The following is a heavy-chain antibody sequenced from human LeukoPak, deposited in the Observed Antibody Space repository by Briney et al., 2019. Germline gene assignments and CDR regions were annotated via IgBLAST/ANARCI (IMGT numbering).Heavy chain of an antibody. D-gene: IGHD6-6*01. J-gene: IGHJ4*02. V-gene: IGHV3-21*01. CDR1: GFTFSSYS. CDR2: ISSSSSYI. Sequence: PGGSLRLSCAASGFTFSSYSMNWVRQAPGKGLEWVSSISSSSSYIYYADSVKGRFTISRDNAKNSLYLQMNSLRAEDTAVYYCARGESYSGSPIRYWGQGTLVTVSS. CDR3: ARGESYSGSPIRY.